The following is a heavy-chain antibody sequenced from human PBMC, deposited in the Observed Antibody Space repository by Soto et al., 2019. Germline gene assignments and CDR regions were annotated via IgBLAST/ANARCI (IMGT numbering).Heavy chain of an antibody. Sequence: QVQLVQSGPEVKKPGASVKVSCKTSGYTFTHYVINWVRQAPGQGLDWMGFSTHTGNTKYAQKFEGRVAMTTDTSSSTAYMEVRSLRSDDTALYYRARSGEHPLDYWGQGTPVTVSS. D-gene: IGHD3-10*01. V-gene: IGHV1-18*01. CDR1: GYTFTHYV. CDR2: STHTGNT. J-gene: IGHJ4*02. CDR3: ARSGEHPLDY.